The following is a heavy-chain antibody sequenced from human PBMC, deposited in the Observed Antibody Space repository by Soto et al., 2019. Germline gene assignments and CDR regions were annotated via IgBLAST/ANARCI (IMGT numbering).Heavy chain of an antibody. CDR1: GFTFRSYS. CDR3: ARDSQSEDIVVVPAATDWFDP. CDR2: ISSSSSYI. V-gene: IGHV3-21*01. D-gene: IGHD2-2*01. J-gene: IGHJ5*02. Sequence: EVQLVESGGGLVKPGGSLRLSCAASGFTFRSYSMNWVRQAPGKGLEWVSSISSSSSYIYYADSVKGRFTISRDNAKNSLYLQMNSLRAEDTAVYYCARDSQSEDIVVVPAATDWFDPWGQGTLVTVSS.